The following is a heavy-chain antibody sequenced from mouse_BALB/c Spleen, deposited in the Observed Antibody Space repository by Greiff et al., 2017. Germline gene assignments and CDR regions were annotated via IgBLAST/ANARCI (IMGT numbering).Heavy chain of an antibody. Sequence: QVQLQQSGAELVRPGSSVKISCKASGYAFSSYWMNWVKQRPGQGLEWIGQIYPGDGDTNYNGKFKGKATLTADKSSSTAYMQLSSLTSEDSAVYYCSRRYYGYAMDYWGQGTSVTVSS. J-gene: IGHJ4*01. D-gene: IGHD1-1*01. CDR1: GYAFSSYW. CDR2: IYPGDGDT. V-gene: IGHV1-80*01. CDR3: SRRYYGYAMDY.